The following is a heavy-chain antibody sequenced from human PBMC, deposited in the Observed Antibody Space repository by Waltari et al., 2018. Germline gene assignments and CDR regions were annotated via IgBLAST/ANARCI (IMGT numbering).Heavy chain of an antibody. CDR1: GYSISSGYY. CDR3: ARIAAVAGPYYFDY. V-gene: IGHV4-38-2*01. J-gene: IGHJ4*02. CDR2: IYHSGRT. Sequence: QVQLQESGPGLVKPSETLSLTCAVSGYSISSGYYWGWIRQPPGKGLEWIGSIYHSGRTYYNPSLKRRVTISVDTSKNQFSLKLSSVTAADTAVYYCARIAAVAGPYYFDYWGQGTLVTVSS. D-gene: IGHD6-19*01.